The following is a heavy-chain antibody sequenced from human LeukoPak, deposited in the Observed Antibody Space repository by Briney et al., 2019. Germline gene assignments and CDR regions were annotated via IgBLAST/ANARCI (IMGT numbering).Heavy chain of an antibody. CDR2: IIPIFGTA. CDR3: AREGYSYGDGMDV. V-gene: IGHV1-69*01. CDR1: GGTFSSYA. D-gene: IGHD5-18*01. J-gene: IGHJ6*02. Sequence: SVKVSCKASGGTFSSYAISWVRQAPGQGLEWMGGIIPIFGTANYAQKFQGRVTITADESTSTAYMELSSLRSEDTAVYYCAREGYSYGDGMDVWGQGTTVTVSS.